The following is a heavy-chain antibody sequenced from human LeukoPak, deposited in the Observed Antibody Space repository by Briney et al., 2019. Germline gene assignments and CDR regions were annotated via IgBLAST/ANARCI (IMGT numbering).Heavy chain of an antibody. D-gene: IGHD3-10*01. J-gene: IGHJ4*02. CDR1: GFTFSSYW. Sequence: GGSLRLSCAASGFTFSSYWMHWVRQAPGKGLVWVSRINSDGSSTNYADSVKGRFTISRDNTKNTLYLQMNSLRAEDTAVYYCVRTSPGDSYFDCWGQGTLVTVSS. CDR3: VRTSPGDSYFDC. CDR2: INSDGSST. V-gene: IGHV3-74*01.